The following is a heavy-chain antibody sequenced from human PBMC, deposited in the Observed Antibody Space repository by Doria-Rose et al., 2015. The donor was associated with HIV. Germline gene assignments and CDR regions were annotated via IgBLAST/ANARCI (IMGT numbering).Heavy chain of an antibody. CDR3: ARIKSSRWYHKYYFDF. CDR2: IFSDDER. CDR1: GVSLRSPGMG. J-gene: IGHJ4*02. Sequence: ESGPVLVKPTETLTLTCTVSGVSLRSPGMGVCWIRQPPGKDLERLANIFSDDERSYKTSLNSRLTISRCTSKSQVVLTMTDMDPVDTATYYCARIKSSRWYHKYYFDFWGQGTLVIVSA. D-gene: IGHD6-13*01. V-gene: IGHV2-26*01.